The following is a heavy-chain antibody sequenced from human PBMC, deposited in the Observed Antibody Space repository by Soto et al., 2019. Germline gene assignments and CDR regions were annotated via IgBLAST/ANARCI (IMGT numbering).Heavy chain of an antibody. CDR1: GGSISSYY. V-gene: IGHV4-4*07. Sequence: SETLSLTCTVSGGSISSYYWSWIRQPAGKGLEWIGRIYTSGSTNHNPSLKSRVTMSVDTSKNQFSLKLSSVTAADTAVYYCARDGTMVRGGTLGMDAWGQGTTVTVSS. CDR3: ARDGTMVRGGTLGMDA. CDR2: IYTSGST. D-gene: IGHD3-10*01. J-gene: IGHJ6*02.